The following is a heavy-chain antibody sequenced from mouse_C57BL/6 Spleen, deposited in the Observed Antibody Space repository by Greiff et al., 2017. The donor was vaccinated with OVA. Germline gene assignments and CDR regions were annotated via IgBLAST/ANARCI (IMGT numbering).Heavy chain of an antibody. V-gene: IGHV2-2*01. J-gene: IGHJ1*03. D-gene: IGHD1-1*01. Sequence: VKLQESGPGLVQPSQSLSITCTVSGFSLTSYGVHWVRQSPGKGLEWLGVIWSGGSTDYNAAFISRLSISKDNSKSQVFFKMNSLQADDTAIYYCARKYYGSSYWYFDVWGTGTTVTVSS. CDR2: IWSGGST. CDR3: ARKYYGSSYWYFDV. CDR1: GFSLTSYG.